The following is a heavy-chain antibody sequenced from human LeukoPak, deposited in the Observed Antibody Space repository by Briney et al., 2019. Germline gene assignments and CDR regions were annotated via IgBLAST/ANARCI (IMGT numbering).Heavy chain of an antibody. J-gene: IGHJ5*02. D-gene: IGHD5-24*01. CDR3: ARDNAVRDEAWWFNP. Sequence: ASVKVSCEAVGYTFTGYWMHWVRQAPGQGPEWMGVISPSGGSTIYAQKFKGRVTLTRDMSTSTDYLELSSLRSEDTAVYYCARDNAVRDEAWWFNPWGQGTLVTVSS. CDR2: ISPSGGST. CDR1: GYTFTGYW. V-gene: IGHV1-46*01.